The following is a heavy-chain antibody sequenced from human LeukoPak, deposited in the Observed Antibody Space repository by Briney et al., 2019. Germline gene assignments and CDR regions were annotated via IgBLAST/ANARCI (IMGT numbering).Heavy chain of an antibody. V-gene: IGHV3-48*01. Sequence: GGSLRLSGAASAFTFSSHTMNWVLQAPGKGLEWVSYISSSSSTIYYAGSVKGRFTISRDNAKNSLYLQMNSLRAEDTAVYYCARGQARGMDVWGQGTTVTVSS. CDR1: AFTFSSHT. CDR3: ARGQARGMDV. CDR2: ISSSSSTI. J-gene: IGHJ6*02.